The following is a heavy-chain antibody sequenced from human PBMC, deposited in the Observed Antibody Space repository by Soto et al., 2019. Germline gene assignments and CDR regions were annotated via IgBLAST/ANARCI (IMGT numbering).Heavy chain of an antibody. CDR3: ASGRSSSRY. CDR1: GASISTYY. CDR2: IHYSGST. D-gene: IGHD6-6*01. Sequence: TLSLTCTVSGASISTYYWSWIRQPPGKGLEWNGYIHYSGSTNYNPSLKSRVTISTDTSKNQFSLILSSVTAADTAVYYCASGRSSSRYWGQGTLVTVSS. V-gene: IGHV4-59*01. J-gene: IGHJ4*02.